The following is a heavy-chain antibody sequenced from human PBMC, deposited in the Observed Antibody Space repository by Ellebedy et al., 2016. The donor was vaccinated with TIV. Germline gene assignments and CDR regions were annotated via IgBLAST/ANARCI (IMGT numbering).Heavy chain of an antibody. V-gene: IGHV3-23*01. Sequence: PGGSLRLSCAASGFTFSTYAMSWVRQAPGKGLEWVSGFGVSSDTTYYADSVKGRFTISRDNSQNTLYLQMNSLRADDTAIYFCAKGRSGTYIHHAFDSWGQGTLVTVSS. CDR2: FGVSSDTT. J-gene: IGHJ4*02. D-gene: IGHD1-14*01. CDR3: AKGRSGTYIHHAFDS. CDR1: GFTFSTYA.